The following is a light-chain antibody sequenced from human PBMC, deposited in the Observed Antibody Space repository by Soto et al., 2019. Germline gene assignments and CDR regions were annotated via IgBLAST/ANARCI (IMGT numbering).Light chain of an antibody. CDR1: QSVSSTY. CDR2: GAS. CDR3: QQYVDSLTWT. J-gene: IGKJ1*01. V-gene: IGKV3-20*01. Sequence: EVVLTQSPGTLSLSPGERATLSCRASQSVSSTYLVWYQQKPGQAPRLLIYGASTRATGIPDRFSGSGSGTDFTLTISRLEPEDFAVYYCQQYVDSLTWTFGQGTKVEIK.